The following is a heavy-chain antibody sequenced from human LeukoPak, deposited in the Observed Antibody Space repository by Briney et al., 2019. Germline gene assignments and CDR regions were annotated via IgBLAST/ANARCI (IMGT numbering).Heavy chain of an antibody. CDR1: GFSFSRYG. V-gene: IGHV3-30*02. D-gene: IGHD3-22*01. Sequence: GGSLRLSCAASGFSFSRYGMHWVRQAPGKGLGWVAFIRYDGGNKFYADSVKGRFTISRDNSKNTLYLQMNSPRVEDTAVYYCAKGLGSGYQFDYWGQGTLVTVSS. J-gene: IGHJ4*02. CDR3: AKGLGSGYQFDY. CDR2: IRYDGGNK.